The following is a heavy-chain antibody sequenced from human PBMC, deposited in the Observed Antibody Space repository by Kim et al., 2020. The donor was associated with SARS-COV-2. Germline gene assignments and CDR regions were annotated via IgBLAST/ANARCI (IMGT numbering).Heavy chain of an antibody. CDR2: IKPDGSEK. Sequence: GGSLRLSCAASGFTFSSFWRSWVRQAPGKGLECVANIKPDGSEKYYVDSVKGRFTISRDNAKNSLYLQMNSLRAEDTAVYYCGRGSWWGQGTLAIVSS. CDR3: GRGSW. V-gene: IGHV3-7*01. CDR1: GFTFSSFW. J-gene: IGHJ4*02.